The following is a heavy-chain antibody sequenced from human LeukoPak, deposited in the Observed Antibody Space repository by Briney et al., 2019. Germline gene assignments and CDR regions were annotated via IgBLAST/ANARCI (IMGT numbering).Heavy chain of an antibody. CDR3: ARDSGPTRNFDY. Sequence: GGSLRLSCAASGFAFSSYSMNWVRQAPGKGLEWVSYISSSSSYIYYADSVKGRFTISRDNAKNSLYLQMNSLRAEDTAVYYCARDSGPTRNFDYWGQGTLVTVSS. CDR2: ISSSSSYI. J-gene: IGHJ4*02. V-gene: IGHV3-21*05. CDR1: GFAFSSYS.